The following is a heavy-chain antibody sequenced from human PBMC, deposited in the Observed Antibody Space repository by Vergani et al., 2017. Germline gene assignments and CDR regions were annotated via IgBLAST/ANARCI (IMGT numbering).Heavy chain of an antibody. CDR1: GFSLSNAKMG. V-gene: IGHV2-26*01. J-gene: IGHJ4*02. D-gene: IGHD6-13*01. CDR2: IFSNDEK. Sequence: QITLKESGPVLVKPTETLTLTCTVSGFSLSNAKMGVSWIRQPPGKALEWLAHIFSNDEKSYSTSLKSRLTITKDTSKNQVVLTMTNMDPVATATYYCVHRRRGSSWDYFDYWGQGTLVTVSS. CDR3: VHRRRGSSWDYFDY.